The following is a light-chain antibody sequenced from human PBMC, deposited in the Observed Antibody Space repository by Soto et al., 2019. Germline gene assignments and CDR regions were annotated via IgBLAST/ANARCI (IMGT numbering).Light chain of an antibody. CDR2: DAS. J-gene: IGKJ2*01. CDR3: QQRSNWPPAGYT. V-gene: IGKV3-11*01. Sequence: EIVLTQSPATLSLSPGERATLSCRASQSVSSYLAWYQQKPGQAPRLLIYDASNRATGIPARFSGSGSGTDFTLPISSLEQEDVAVYYCQQRSNWPPAGYTFGQGTKLELK. CDR1: QSVSSY.